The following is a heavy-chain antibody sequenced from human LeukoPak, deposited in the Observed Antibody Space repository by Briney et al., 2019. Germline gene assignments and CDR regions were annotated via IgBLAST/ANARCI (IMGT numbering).Heavy chain of an antibody. J-gene: IGHJ4*02. Sequence: GGSLRLSCAASGFTFSSYWMIWVRQAPGKGLEWVANIKQDGSEKYYVDSVKGRFTISRDNAKNSMYLQMNSLRAEDTAVYYCARSGYSYGRKTAIDYWGQGTLVTVSS. CDR1: GFTFSSYW. CDR2: IKQDGSEK. D-gene: IGHD5-18*01. V-gene: IGHV3-7*01. CDR3: ARSGYSYGRKTAIDY.